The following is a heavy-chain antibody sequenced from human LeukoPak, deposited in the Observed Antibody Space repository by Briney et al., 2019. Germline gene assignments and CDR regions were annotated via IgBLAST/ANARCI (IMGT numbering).Heavy chain of an antibody. CDR1: GGTFSSYA. D-gene: IGHD5-12*01. CDR2: IIPILGIA. V-gene: IGHV1-69*04. J-gene: IGHJ4*02. Sequence: GASVKVSCKASGGTFSSYAINWVRQASGQGLEWMGRIIPILGIANYAQKFQGRVTITADKSTSTAYMELSSLRSEDTAVYYCARGLSGYSGYDSSFDYWGQGTLVTVSS. CDR3: ARGLSGYSGYDSSFDY.